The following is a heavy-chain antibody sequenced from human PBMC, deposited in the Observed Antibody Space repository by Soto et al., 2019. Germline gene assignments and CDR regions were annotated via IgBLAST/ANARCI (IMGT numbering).Heavy chain of an antibody. CDR3: ARVGGIYCSSTSCYTRNYYYYGMDV. J-gene: IGHJ6*02. V-gene: IGHV4-34*01. CDR1: GGSFSGYY. CDR2: INHSGST. Sequence: QVQLQQWGAGLLKPSETLSLTCAVYGGSFSGYYWSWIRQPPGKGLEWIGEINHSGSTNYNPSLKSRVNISVDTSKNQFSLKLSSVTAADTAVYYCARVGGIYCSSTSCYTRNYYYYGMDVWGQGTTVTVSS. D-gene: IGHD2-2*02.